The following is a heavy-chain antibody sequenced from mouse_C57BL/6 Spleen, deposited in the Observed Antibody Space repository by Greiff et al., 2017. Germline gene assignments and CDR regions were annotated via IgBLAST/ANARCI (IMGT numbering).Heavy chain of an antibody. CDR3: ARYRGEDDYYAMDY. J-gene: IGHJ4*01. CDR1: GYTFTSYW. V-gene: IGHV1-64*01. Sequence: VQLQQPGAELVKPGASVKLSCKASGYTFTSYWMHWVKQRPGQGLEWIGMIHPNSGSTNYNEKFKSKATLTVDKSSSTAYMQLSSLTSEDSAVYYCARYRGEDDYYAMDYWGQGTSVTVSS. CDR2: IHPNSGST.